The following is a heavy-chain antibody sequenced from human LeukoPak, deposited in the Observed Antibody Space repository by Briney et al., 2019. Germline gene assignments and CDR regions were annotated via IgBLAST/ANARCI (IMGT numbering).Heavy chain of an antibody. CDR3: AKVPLRSGWKVFDY. J-gene: IGHJ4*02. V-gene: IGHV3-30*18. Sequence: GGSLRLSCAASGFTFSSYGMHWVRQAPGKGLEWVAVISYDGSNKYYADSVKGRFTISRDNSKNTLYLQMNSLRAEDTAVYYCAKVPLRSGWKVFDYWGQGTLVTVSS. CDR2: ISYDGSNK. D-gene: IGHD6-19*01. CDR1: GFTFSSYG.